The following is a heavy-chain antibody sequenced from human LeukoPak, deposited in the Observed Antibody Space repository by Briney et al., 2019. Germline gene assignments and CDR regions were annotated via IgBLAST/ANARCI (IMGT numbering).Heavy chain of an antibody. CDR3: ARVGMVRGVKYYFDY. CDR1: GFTFSSYA. Sequence: PGRSLRLSCAASGFTFSSYAMHWVRQAPGKGLEWVAVISYDGSNKYYADSVKGRFTISRDNSKNTLYLQMNSLRAEDTAVYYCARVGMVRGVKYYFDYWGQGTLVTVSS. V-gene: IGHV3-30*04. J-gene: IGHJ4*02. D-gene: IGHD3-10*01. CDR2: ISYDGSNK.